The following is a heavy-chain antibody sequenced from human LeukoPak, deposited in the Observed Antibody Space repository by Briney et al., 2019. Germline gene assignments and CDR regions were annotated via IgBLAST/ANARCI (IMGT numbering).Heavy chain of an antibody. Sequence: GGSLRLSCAACGFTFSSYWMSWVRQAPGKGLEGVANIKQDGSEKYYVDSVKGRFTIARDNAKNSLYLQMNSLRAEDTAVYYCARGDTYCGGDCYSFDYWGQGTLVTVSS. CDR1: GFTFSSYW. V-gene: IGHV3-7*01. CDR3: ARGDTYCGGDCYSFDY. CDR2: IKQDGSEK. D-gene: IGHD2-21*02. J-gene: IGHJ4*02.